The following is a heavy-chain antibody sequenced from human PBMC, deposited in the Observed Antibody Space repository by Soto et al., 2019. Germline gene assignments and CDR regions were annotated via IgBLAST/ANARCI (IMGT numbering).Heavy chain of an antibody. CDR2: INSDGST. V-gene: IGHV3-53*01. CDR3: ARSGYSFAWGY. CDR1: GFLVNSAY. Sequence: EVPLVESGGGLIPPGGSLRLSCAASGFLVNSAYMTWVRQAPGKGLEWLSMINSDGSTLYAESVKGRFTISRDNSKNRLDLQMNSLRAEDTAMYYCARSGYSFAWGYWGQGTLVIVTS. J-gene: IGHJ4*02. D-gene: IGHD5-18*01.